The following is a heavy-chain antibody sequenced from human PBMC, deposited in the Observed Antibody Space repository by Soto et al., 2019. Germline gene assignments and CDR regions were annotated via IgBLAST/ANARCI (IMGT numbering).Heavy chain of an antibody. D-gene: IGHD3-10*01. V-gene: IGHV3-30*18. CDR2: ISYDGSNK. J-gene: IGHJ4*02. CDR3: AKDNRLLWFGELLSGAFDY. Sequence: PGGSLRLSCAASGFTFSSYGMHWVRQAPGKGLEWVAVISYDGSNKYYADSVKGRFTISRDNSKNKLYLQMNSLRAEDTAVYYCAKDNRLLWFGELLSGAFDYWGQGTLVTVSS. CDR1: GFTFSSYG.